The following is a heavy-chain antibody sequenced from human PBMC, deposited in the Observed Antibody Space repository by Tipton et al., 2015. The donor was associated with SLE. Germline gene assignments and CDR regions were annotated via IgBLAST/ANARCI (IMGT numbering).Heavy chain of an antibody. CDR1: GGSISSYY. D-gene: IGHD1-14*01. V-gene: IGHV4-59*01. CDR3: ARGNPSLFDY. CDR2: IYYSGST. Sequence: LRLSRTVSGGSISSYYWSWIRQPPGKGLEWIGYIYYSGSTNYNPSLKSRVTISVDTSKNQFSLKLSSVTAADTSVYYCARGNPSLFDYWGQGTLVTVSS. J-gene: IGHJ4*02.